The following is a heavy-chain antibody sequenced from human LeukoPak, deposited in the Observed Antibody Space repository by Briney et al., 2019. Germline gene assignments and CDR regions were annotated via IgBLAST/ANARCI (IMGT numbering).Heavy chain of an antibody. V-gene: IGHV3-21*04. J-gene: IGHJ6*03. D-gene: IGHD3-16*01. CDR1: GLPFSTYS. Sequence: GGSLRLSCAASGLPFSTYSMNWVRQAPGKGLEWVSTISRTSSYIYEADSVKGRFTISRDNANNSLYLQMNSLRAEDTAVYYCARDGAAAPPYYYYLDVWGKGTTVSVSS. CDR2: ISRTSSYI. CDR3: ARDGAAAPPYYYYLDV.